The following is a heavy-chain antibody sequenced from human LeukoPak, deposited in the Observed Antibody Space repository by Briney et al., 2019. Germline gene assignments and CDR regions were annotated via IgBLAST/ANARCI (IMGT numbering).Heavy chain of an antibody. D-gene: IGHD2-2*01. J-gene: IGHJ4*02. CDR3: ARVSCSSTSCCYDY. Sequence: GGSLRLSCAASGFTVSSNYMSWVRQAPGKGLEWVSVIYSGGSTYYADSVKGRFTISRHNSKNTLYLQMNSLRAEDTAVYYCARVSCSSTSCCYDYWGQGTLVTVSS. CDR2: IYSGGST. V-gene: IGHV3-53*04. CDR1: GFTVSSNY.